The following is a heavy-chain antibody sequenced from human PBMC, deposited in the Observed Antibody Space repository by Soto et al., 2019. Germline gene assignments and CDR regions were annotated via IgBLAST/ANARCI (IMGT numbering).Heavy chain of an antibody. Sequence: EVQLVESGGGLVQPGGSLRLSCAASGFTFSTYSMNWFRRAPGKGLEWVSYISGSGRTIYSADSVKGRFTISRDNAKNSLYLQMSSLRDEDTAIYYCARDSQGSTVARRYYFDYWGQGTLVTVSS. CDR2: ISGSGRTI. CDR3: ARDSQGSTVARRYYFDY. J-gene: IGHJ4*02. V-gene: IGHV3-48*02. D-gene: IGHD4-17*01. CDR1: GFTFSTYS.